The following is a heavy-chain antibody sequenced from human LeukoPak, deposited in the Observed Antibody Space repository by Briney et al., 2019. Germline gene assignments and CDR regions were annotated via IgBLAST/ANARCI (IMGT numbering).Heavy chain of an antibody. D-gene: IGHD5-18*01. CDR3: ATIQLWVGGPFDY. CDR1: GGTFSSYA. CDR2: IIPIFGTA. V-gene: IGHV1-69*05. J-gene: IGHJ4*02. Sequence: GASVKVSCKASGGTFSSYAISWVRQAPGQGLEWMGRIIPIFGTANYAQKFQGRVTVTTDESTSTAYMEPSSLRSEDTAVYYCATIQLWVGGPFDYWGQGTLVTVSS.